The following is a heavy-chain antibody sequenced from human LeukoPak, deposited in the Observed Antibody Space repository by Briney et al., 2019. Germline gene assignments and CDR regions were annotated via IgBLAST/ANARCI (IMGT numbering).Heavy chain of an antibody. D-gene: IGHD3-22*01. Sequence: GGSLRLSCADSGFTFSSHWMHWVRQAPGKGLVWVSRIKYDASSTSYAGSVKGRFTISRDNAKNTLYLQMNSLRAEDTAVYYCARGGSRTDYDSSGYPDYWGQGTLVTVSS. CDR2: IKYDASST. CDR1: GFTFSSHW. CDR3: ARGGSRTDYDSSGYPDY. V-gene: IGHV3-74*01. J-gene: IGHJ4*02.